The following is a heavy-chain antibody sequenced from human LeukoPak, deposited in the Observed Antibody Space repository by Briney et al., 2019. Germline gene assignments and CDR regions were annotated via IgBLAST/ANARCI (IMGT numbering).Heavy chain of an antibody. CDR3: PIATGELSGFDP. J-gene: IGHJ5*02. D-gene: IGHD7-27*01. Sequence: SETLSLTCAVYGGSFSGYYWSWIRQPPGKGLEWIGEINHSGSTNYNPSLKSRVTMSVDTSKNQFSLKLSSVTAADTAVYYCPIATGELSGFDPGAQEPRSTVS. V-gene: IGHV4-34*03. CDR1: GGSFSGYY. CDR2: INHSGST.